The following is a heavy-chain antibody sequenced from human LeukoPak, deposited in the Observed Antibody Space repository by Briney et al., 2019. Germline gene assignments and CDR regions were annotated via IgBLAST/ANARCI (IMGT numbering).Heavy chain of an antibody. V-gene: IGHV3-23*01. D-gene: IGHD1-26*01. CDR1: GFTVSSNA. CDR3: ARYSGSYYYPPAWDL. J-gene: IGHJ4*02. Sequence: GGSLGLSCAASGFTVSSNAMSWVRQAPGKGLEWVSATSTGGGSAYYADSVKGRFTISRDNSKNTLYLQMDSLRADDTAVYYCARYSGSYYYPPAWDLWGQGTLVTVSS. CDR2: TSTGGGSA.